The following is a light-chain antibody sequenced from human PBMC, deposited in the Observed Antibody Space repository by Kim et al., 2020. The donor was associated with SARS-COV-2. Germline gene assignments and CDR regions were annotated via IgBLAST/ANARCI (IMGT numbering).Light chain of an antibody. CDR1: TSDFGGYNY. CDR2: EVN. CDR3: CSYAGSPPYV. V-gene: IGLV2-14*01. Sequence: QSALTQPASVSGSPGQSITISCTGTTSDFGGYNYVSWYQQHPGKAPKLMIYEVNYRPSGVSNRFSGSKSGNTASLTISGLQAEDEADYYCCSYAGSPPYVFGTGTKVTVL. J-gene: IGLJ1*01.